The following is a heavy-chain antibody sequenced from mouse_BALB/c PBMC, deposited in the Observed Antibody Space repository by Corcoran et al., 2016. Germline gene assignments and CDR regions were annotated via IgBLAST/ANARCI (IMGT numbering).Heavy chain of an antibody. CDR3: ARSYLLPAMDY. Sequence: QIQLVQSGPELKKPGETVKISCKASGYTFTNYGMNWVKQAPGKGLKWMGWINTYTGEPTYADAFKGRFAFSLETSASTAYLQINNLKNEDMATYFCARSYLLPAMDYWGQGTSVTVSS. V-gene: IGHV9-1*02. J-gene: IGHJ4*01. D-gene: IGHD2-1*01. CDR2: INTYTGEP. CDR1: GYTFTNYG.